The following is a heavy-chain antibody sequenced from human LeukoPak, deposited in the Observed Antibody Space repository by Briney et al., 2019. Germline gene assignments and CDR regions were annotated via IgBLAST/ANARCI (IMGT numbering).Heavy chain of an antibody. D-gene: IGHD3-9*01. Sequence: SETLSLTCAVSGGSFSGYYWSWIRQPPGKGLEWIGEINHSGSTNYNPSLKSRVTISVDTSKNQFSLKLSSVTAADTAVYYCARDRYFDWFYYYYYYMDVWGKGTTVTVSS. CDR3: ARDRYFDWFYYYYYYMDV. CDR2: INHSGST. V-gene: IGHV4-34*01. CDR1: GGSFSGYY. J-gene: IGHJ6*03.